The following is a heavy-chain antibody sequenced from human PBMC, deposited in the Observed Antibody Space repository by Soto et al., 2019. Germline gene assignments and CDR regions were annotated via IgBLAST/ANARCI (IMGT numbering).Heavy chain of an antibody. V-gene: IGHV4-39*01. CDR1: GGSISRSTYY. CDR2: LYYSGST. CDR3: ARLYYDSSGYYYLGYFDY. Sequence: SETLSLTCTASGGSISRSTYYWGWIRQPPGKGLEWIGSLYYSGSTLYNPSLKSRVTISVDASKNQFSLKVNSVTAADTAVYYCARLYYDSSGYYYLGYFDYWGQGTLVTVSS. J-gene: IGHJ4*02. D-gene: IGHD3-22*01.